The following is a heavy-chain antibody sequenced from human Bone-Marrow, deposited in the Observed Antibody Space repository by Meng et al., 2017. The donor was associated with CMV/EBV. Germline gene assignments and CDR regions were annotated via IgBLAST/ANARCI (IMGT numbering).Heavy chain of an antibody. Sequence: GGSLRLSCAASGFTFGDYAMSWVRQAPGKGLEWVAVISYDGSNKYYADSVKGRFTISRDNSKNTLYLQKTSLRAEDTAVYYYARHCSSTSCYDYWGQGTLVTVSS. V-gene: IGHV3-30-3*01. CDR3: ARHCSSTSCYDY. D-gene: IGHD2-2*01. CDR2: ISYDGSNK. J-gene: IGHJ4*02. CDR1: GFTFGDYA.